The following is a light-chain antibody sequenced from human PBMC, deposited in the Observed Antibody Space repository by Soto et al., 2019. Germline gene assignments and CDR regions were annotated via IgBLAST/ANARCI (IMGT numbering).Light chain of an antibody. J-gene: IGKJ5*01. CDR3: QQRSSWPLT. CDR2: SAS. Sequence: EIVLTQSPGTLSLSPGERATLSCRASQSLSNNYVACYQQSPGHPPSLLIYSASTRAPGIPGRFSGRGSGTVFTLTISILDDEDFVVYYCQQRSSWPLTFGQGTRLEIK. V-gene: IGKV3-11*01. CDR1: QSLSNN.